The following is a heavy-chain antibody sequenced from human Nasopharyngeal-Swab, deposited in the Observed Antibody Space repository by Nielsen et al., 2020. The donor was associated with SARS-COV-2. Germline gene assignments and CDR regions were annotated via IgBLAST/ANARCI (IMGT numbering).Heavy chain of an antibody. CDR3: AGVNNGGGTVPASYSFFMDV. CDR2: ITRSGNT. Sequence: GSLRLSCSLNGVSFSGYHWGWIRQSPGKGLEWIGDITRSGNTNYNPALKSRVIMSVATSKDEFSLKLTSVTAADTAIYFCAGVNNGGGTVPASYSFFMDVWGKGTSVAVSS. D-gene: IGHD2-21*01. V-gene: IGHV4-34*01. J-gene: IGHJ6*03. CDR1: GVSFSGYH.